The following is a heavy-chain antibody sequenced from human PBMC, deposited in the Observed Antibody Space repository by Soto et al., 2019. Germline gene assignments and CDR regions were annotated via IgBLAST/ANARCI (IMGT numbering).Heavy chain of an antibody. V-gene: IGHV1-69*02. D-gene: IGHD3-22*01. CDR3: ANTATYYYDSSGYSFDY. CDR1: GGTFSSYT. CDR2: IIPILGIA. J-gene: IGHJ4*02. Sequence: QVQLVQSGAEVKKPGSSVKVSCKASGGTFSSYTISWVRQAPGQGLEWMGRIIPILGIANYAQKFQGRVTITADKSTSTAYMELSSLRSEDTAVYYCANTATYYYDSSGYSFDYWGQGTLVTVSS.